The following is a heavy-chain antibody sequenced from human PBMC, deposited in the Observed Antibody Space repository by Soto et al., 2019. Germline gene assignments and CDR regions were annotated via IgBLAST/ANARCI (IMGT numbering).Heavy chain of an antibody. CDR2: INPNSGGT. J-gene: IGHJ4*02. V-gene: IGHV1-2*04. CDR3: ARDLVGATKVFDY. CDR1: GYTFTGYY. D-gene: IGHD1-26*01. Sequence: ASVKVSCKASGYTFTGYYMHWVRQAPGQGLEWMGWINPNSGGTNYAQKFQGWVTMTRDTSISTAYMELSRLRSDDTAVYYCARDLVGATKVFDYWGQGTRVTVSS.